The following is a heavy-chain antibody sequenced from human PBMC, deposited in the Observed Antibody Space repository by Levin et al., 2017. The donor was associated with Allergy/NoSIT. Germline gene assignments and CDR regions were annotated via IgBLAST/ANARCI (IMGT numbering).Heavy chain of an antibody. CDR3: ARGVGTTYRYTPGY. D-gene: IGHD3-16*02. CDR1: GGSISSYY. V-gene: IGHV4-59*01. Sequence: SETLSLTCTVSGGSISSYYWSWIRQPPGKGLEWIGYIYYSGSTNYNPSLKSRVTISVDTSKDQVSLKLSSVTAADTAVYYCARGVGTTYRYTPGYWGQGTLVTVSS. J-gene: IGHJ4*02. CDR2: IYYSGST.